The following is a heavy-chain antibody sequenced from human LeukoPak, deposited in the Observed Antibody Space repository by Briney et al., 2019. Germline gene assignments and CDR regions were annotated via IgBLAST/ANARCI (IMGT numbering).Heavy chain of an antibody. Sequence: PGGSLRLSCSASGFTFSSYATHWVRQAPGKGLEYVSAISSNGGSTYYADSVKGRFTISRDNSKNTLYLQMSSLRAEDTAVYYCVKDSFGWYERGWGYFDYWGQGTLVTVSS. CDR1: GFTFSSYA. CDR2: ISSNGGST. J-gene: IGHJ4*02. CDR3: VKDSFGWYERGWGYFDY. V-gene: IGHV3-64D*09. D-gene: IGHD6-19*01.